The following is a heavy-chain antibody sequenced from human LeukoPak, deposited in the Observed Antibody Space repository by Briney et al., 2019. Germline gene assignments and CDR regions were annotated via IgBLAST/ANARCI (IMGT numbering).Heavy chain of an antibody. V-gene: IGHV3-33*08. J-gene: IGHJ6*02. CDR2: IWYDGSNK. D-gene: IGHD3-22*01. Sequence: QTGGSLRLSCAASGFTFSSYGMPWVRQAPGKGLEWVAVIWYDGSNKYYADSVKGRFTISRDNSKNTLYLQMNSLRAEDTAVYYCARDSWQWLFPEVYYYYGMDVWGQGTTVTVSS. CDR3: ARDSWQWLFPEVYYYYGMDV. CDR1: GFTFSSYG.